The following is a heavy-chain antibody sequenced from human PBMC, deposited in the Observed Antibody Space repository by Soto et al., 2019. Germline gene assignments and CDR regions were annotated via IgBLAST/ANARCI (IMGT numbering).Heavy chain of an antibody. CDR1: GDTVSSNSVA. Sequence: PMQTLSLTCVGSGDTVSSNSVAWNWVRQSPSRGLEWLGRTYYRSRWYSDYAVSVRSRIDINADTSKNQVSLQLNSVTPEDTAVHYCARSEEDSDYYYYGMDVWGQGTTVTVSS. CDR3: ARSEEDSDYYYYGMDV. D-gene: IGHD2-15*01. J-gene: IGHJ6*02. V-gene: IGHV6-1*01. CDR2: TYYRSRWYS.